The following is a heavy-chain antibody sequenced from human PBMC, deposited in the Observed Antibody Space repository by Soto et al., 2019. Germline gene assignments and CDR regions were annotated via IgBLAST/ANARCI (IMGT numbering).Heavy chain of an antibody. J-gene: IGHJ6*03. V-gene: IGHV1-8*01. D-gene: IGHD3-10*01. CDR3: AREGSQTLDYYYYYMDV. CDR1: GYTFTSYD. Sequence: ASVKVSCKASGYTFTSYDINWVRQATGQGLEWMGWMNPNSGNTGYAQKFQGRVTMTRNTSISTAYMELSSLRSEDTAVYYCAREGSQTLDYYYYYMDVWGKGTTVTVSS. CDR2: MNPNSGNT.